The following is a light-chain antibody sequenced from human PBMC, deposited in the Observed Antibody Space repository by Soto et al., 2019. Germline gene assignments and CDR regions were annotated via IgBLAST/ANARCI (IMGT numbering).Light chain of an antibody. J-gene: IGLJ2*01. CDR2: GNS. V-gene: IGLV1-40*01. Sequence: QSVLTQPPSVSGAPGQRVTISCTGSSSNIGAGYDVHWYQQLPGTAPKLLIYGNSNRPSGVPDRFSGSKYGTSASLAITGLQAEDEADDYCQSYDSSLSGSVFGGGTKLTV. CDR3: QSYDSSLSGSV. CDR1: SSNIGAGYD.